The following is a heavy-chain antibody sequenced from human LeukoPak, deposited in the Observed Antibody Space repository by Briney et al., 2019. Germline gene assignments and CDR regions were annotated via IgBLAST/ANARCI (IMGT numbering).Heavy chain of an antibody. J-gene: IGHJ4*02. Sequence: SETLSLTCTVSGGSISSSNWWSWVRQPPGKGLEWIGEIYHSGSTNYNPSLKSRVTISVDTSKNQFSLKLSSVTAADTAVYYCARVARYYFDYWGQGTLVTVSS. V-gene: IGHV4-4*02. CDR1: GGSISSSNW. CDR3: ARVARYYFDY. CDR2: IYHSGST.